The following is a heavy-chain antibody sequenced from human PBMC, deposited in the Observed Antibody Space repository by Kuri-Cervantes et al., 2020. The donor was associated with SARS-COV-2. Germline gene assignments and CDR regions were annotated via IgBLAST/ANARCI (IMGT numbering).Heavy chain of an antibody. CDR1: GYTFTSYG. V-gene: IGHV1-18*04. CDR3: ARDRVTPSSWTHYYGSSGYDP. CDR2: ISAYNGNT. D-gene: IGHD3-22*01. Sequence: ASVKVSCKASGYTFTSYGISWVRQAPGQGLEWMGWISAYNGNTNYAQKLQGRVTMTTDTSTSTAYMELRSLRSDDTAVYYCARDRVTPSSWTHYYGSSGYDPWGQGTLVTVSS. J-gene: IGHJ5*02.